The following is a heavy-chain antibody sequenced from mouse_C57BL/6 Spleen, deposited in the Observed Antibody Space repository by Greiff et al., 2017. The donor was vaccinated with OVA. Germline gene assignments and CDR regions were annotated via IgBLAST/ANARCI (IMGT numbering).Heavy chain of an antibody. J-gene: IGHJ2*01. Sequence: EVQLQQSGPELVKPGAPVKISCKASGYTFTEYYMNWVKQSHGKSLEWIGDINPDNGGTSYNQKFKGKATLTVDKSSSTAYMELRSLTSEDSAVYYCASGDYFDYWGQGTTLTVSS. CDR2: INPDNGGT. CDR3: ASGDYFDY. CDR1: GYTFTEYY. V-gene: IGHV1-26*01.